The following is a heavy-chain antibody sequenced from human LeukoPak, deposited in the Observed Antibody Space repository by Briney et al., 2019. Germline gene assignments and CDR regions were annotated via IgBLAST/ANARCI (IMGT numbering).Heavy chain of an antibody. CDR1: GGSISSSSYY. Sequence: PSETLSLTCTVSGGSISSSSYYWGWIRQPPGRGLEWIGSIYYSGSTYYNPSLKSRVTISVDTSKNQFSLKLSSVTAADTAVYYCARQGRDGYNSLFDYWGQGTLVTVSP. J-gene: IGHJ4*02. V-gene: IGHV4-39*01. CDR3: ARQGRDGYNSLFDY. CDR2: IYYSGST. D-gene: IGHD5-24*01.